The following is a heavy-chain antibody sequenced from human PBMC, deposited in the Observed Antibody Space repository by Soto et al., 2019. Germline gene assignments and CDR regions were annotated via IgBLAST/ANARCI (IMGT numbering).Heavy chain of an antibody. CDR1: GFTFSSYV. J-gene: IGHJ4*02. Sequence: EVQLLESGGGLVRPGESLRLSCAASGFTFSSYVMGWVRQAPGKGLDWFSAITISGGDTYYADSVKGRFTTSRDNSKNTLHLPMTSLRVEDTAIYYCAKGSSSTRPYYFDYWGQGTLLTVSS. D-gene: IGHD2-2*01. CDR2: ITISGGDT. V-gene: IGHV3-23*01. CDR3: AKGSSSTRPYYFDY.